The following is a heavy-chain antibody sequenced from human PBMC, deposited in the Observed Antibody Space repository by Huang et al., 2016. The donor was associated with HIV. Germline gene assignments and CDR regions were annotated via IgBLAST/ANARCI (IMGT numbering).Heavy chain of an antibody. D-gene: IGHD3-10*01. CDR2: MNPNTGNT. CDR1: EYTFTSYD. CDR3: ARGRYSLMGRGVMAFGLDV. J-gene: IGHJ6*02. V-gene: IGHV1-8*01. Sequence: QVQLVQSGAELKEPGASVKVSCKTSEYTFTSYDINWVRQATGQGLEWMGWMNPNTGNTGYAQKFQGRFTMTRNTSISTASMELSSLRSEDTAVYYCARGRYSLMGRGVMAFGLDVWGQGTTVTVSS.